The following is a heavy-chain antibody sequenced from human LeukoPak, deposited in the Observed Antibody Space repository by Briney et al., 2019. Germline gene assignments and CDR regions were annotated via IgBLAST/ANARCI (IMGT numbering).Heavy chain of an antibody. D-gene: IGHD5-12*01. J-gene: IGHJ4*02. CDR3: AKVPYSGYDTSALSFDY. Sequence: PGGSLRLSCAASGFTFSSYAMSWVRQAPGKGLEWVSAISGSGGSTYYADSVKGRFTISRDNSKSTLYLQMNSLRADDTAVYYCAKVPYSGYDTSALSFDYWGQGTLVTVSS. V-gene: IGHV3-23*01. CDR2: ISGSGGST. CDR1: GFTFSSYA.